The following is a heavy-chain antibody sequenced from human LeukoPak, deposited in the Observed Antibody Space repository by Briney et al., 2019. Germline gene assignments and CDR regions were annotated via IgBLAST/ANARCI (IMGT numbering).Heavy chain of an antibody. CDR1: GFTFSSYS. D-gene: IGHD2-2*02. CDR2: VSSSSSTI. Sequence: PGGSLRLSCAASGFTFSSYSMNWVRQAPGKGLEWVSYVSSSSSTIYYADSVKGRFTISRDNSQNTLYLQMNSLKTEDTAVYFCAKRGYCSSSSCYRFDYWGQGILVTVSS. CDR3: AKRGYCSSSSCYRFDY. J-gene: IGHJ4*02. V-gene: IGHV3-48*01.